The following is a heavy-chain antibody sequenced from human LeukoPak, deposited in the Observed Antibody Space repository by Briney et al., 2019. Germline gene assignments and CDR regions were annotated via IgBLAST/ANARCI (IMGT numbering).Heavy chain of an antibody. D-gene: IGHD3-22*01. CDR2: ISGSGGST. V-gene: IGHV3-23*01. J-gene: IGHJ5*02. CDR1: GFTFSSYA. CDR3: AKDSTYYYDSSGYS. Sequence: GGSLRLSCAASGFTFSSYAMSWVRQAPGKGLEWVSAISGSGGSTYYADSVKGRFTISRDNSKNTLYLQMNSLRAGDTAVYYCAKDSTYYYDSSGYSWGQGTLVTVSS.